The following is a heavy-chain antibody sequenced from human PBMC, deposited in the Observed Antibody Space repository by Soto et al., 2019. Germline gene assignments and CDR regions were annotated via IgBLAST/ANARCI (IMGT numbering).Heavy chain of an antibody. CDR3: AIELSSTDHYSYAMHS. V-gene: IGHV3-30*03. D-gene: IGHD2-2*01. CDR1: GITVRYYV. J-gene: IGHJ6*01. CDR2: ISNDGTKK. Sequence: GGSLRLSCAASGITVRYYVMHWVRQAPGKGLEWVPIISNDGTKKYYAESVKGRFTISRDNYKNKLYLQMNSLRPEDTAVYFCAIELSSTDHYSYAMHSWGQGNTVTVS.